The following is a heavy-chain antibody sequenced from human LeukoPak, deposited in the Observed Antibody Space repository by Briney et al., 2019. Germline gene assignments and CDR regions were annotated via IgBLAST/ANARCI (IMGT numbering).Heavy chain of an antibody. V-gene: IGHV3-13*04. CDR1: GLTFSTYD. D-gene: IGHD1-26*01. Sequence: GGSLRLSCAASGLTFSTYDFHWVRQTTGKGLEWVSGIGKAGDTYYAGSVKGRFTISRENAKNSLYLEMNSLTIGDTAVYYCARGAHSEFDVWGQGTMVTVSS. J-gene: IGHJ3*01. CDR3: ARGAHSEFDV. CDR2: IGKAGDT.